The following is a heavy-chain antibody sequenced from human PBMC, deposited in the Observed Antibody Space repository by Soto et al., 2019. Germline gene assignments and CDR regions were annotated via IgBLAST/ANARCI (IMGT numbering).Heavy chain of an antibody. CDR3: ARDSAGTTSFDWFDP. Sequence: SETLSLTCTVSGGSISGYFWSWIRQPAGKGLEWIGRIFASGRTDCNPSPKSRVTMSVDTSKNQFSLKLRSLTAADTAVYFCARDSAGTTSFDWFDPWGQGTLVTVSS. V-gene: IGHV4-4*07. D-gene: IGHD1-7*01. J-gene: IGHJ5*02. CDR2: IFASGRT. CDR1: GGSISGYF.